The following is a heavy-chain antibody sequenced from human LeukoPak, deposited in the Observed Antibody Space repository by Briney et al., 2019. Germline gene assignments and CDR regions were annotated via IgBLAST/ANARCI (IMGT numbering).Heavy chain of an antibody. CDR2: IHYSGST. D-gene: IGHD3-10*01. CDR3: ARRGSALWSGELLEGWFDS. V-gene: IGHV4-34*11. Sequence: SETLSLTCAVYGGSFSGYYWSWIRQPPGKGLEWIGYIHYSGSTKYNPSLKSRVLISVDTSKNQFSLNLRSVTAADTAVYFCARRGSALWSGELLEGWFDSWGQGTLITVSS. J-gene: IGHJ5*01. CDR1: GGSFSGYY.